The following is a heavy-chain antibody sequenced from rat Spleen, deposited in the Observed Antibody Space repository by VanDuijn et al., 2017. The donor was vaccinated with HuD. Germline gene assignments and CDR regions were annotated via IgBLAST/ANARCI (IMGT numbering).Heavy chain of an antibody. V-gene: IGHV2-41*01. J-gene: IGHJ3*01. CDR1: GFSLTSYN. D-gene: IGHD1-5*01. Sequence: QVQLKESGPGLVQPSQTLSLTCTVAGFSLTSYNVHWIRQPPGKGLEWMGVIWNIGGTRYNSALKSRLSISKDTSKSQVFLKMSSLQTEDTATYYCARETYIGTTNWFAYWGQGTLVTVSS. CDR3: ARETYIGTTNWFAY. CDR2: IWNIGGT.